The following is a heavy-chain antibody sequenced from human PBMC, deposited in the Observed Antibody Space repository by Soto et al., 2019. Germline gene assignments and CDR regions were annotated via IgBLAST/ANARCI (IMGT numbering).Heavy chain of an antibody. V-gene: IGHV1-2*04. J-gene: IGHJ6*02. D-gene: IGHD2-2*01. Sequence: ASVKVSCKASGYTFTGYYMHWVRQAPGQGLEWMGWINPNSGGTNYAQKFQGWVTMTRDTSISTAYMELSRLRSDDTAVYYCARGSRGVLVPAHPNYYYYGMDVWGQGTTVTVSS. CDR2: INPNSGGT. CDR1: GYTFTGYY. CDR3: ARGSRGVLVPAHPNYYYYGMDV.